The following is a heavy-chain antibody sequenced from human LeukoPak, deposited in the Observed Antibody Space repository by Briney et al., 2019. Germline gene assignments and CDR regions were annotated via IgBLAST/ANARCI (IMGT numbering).Heavy chain of an antibody. Sequence: GGSLRLSCAASGFTFDDYAMPWVRQAPGKGLEWVSGISWNSGSIGYADSVKGRFTISRDNAKNSLYLQMNSLRAEDTALYYCAKSQSYYYDSSGSLDFDYWGQGTLVTVSS. D-gene: IGHD3-22*01. J-gene: IGHJ4*02. CDR1: GFTFDDYA. V-gene: IGHV3-9*01. CDR3: AKSQSYYYDSSGSLDFDY. CDR2: ISWNSGSI.